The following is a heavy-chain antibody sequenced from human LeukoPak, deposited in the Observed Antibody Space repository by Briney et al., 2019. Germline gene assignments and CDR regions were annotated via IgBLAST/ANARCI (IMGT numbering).Heavy chain of an antibody. CDR3: ARDLPYFYGMDV. CDR2: IDRDGSRI. V-gene: IGHV3-74*01. Sequence: GGSLRLSCAVSGFTFSSYWMHWVRQAPGKGLVWVSRIDRDGSRINYADSVKGRFTISRDNAKNSLYLQMNSLRAEDTAVYYCARDLPYFYGMDVWGQGTTVTVSS. J-gene: IGHJ6*02. D-gene: IGHD5/OR15-5a*01. CDR1: GFTFSSYW.